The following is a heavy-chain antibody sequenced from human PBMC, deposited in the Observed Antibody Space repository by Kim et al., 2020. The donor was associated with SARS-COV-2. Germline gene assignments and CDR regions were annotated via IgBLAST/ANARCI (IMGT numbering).Heavy chain of an antibody. Sequence: YNDYAVTVKSRISINPDTSKKQCSLQLNSVTPEDTAVYYCARSIRGYFDYWGQGTLVTVSS. CDR3: ARSIRGYFDY. J-gene: IGHJ4*02. CDR2: YN. D-gene: IGHD6-6*01. V-gene: IGHV6-1*01.